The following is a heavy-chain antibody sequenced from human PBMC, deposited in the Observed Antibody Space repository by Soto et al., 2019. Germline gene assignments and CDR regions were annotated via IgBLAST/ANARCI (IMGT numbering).Heavy chain of an antibody. CDR2: IRTKPYGGTT. D-gene: IGHD3-22*01. CDR3: TRSARGPHYYDSSEAS. Sequence: LXLSCTASRFTFGDYSMRWVRQAPWKGLEWVGFIRTKPYGGTTEYAVSVKGRFTISRDDSKSIAYLQMKSLITDDTVVYYCTRSARGPHYYDSSEASWGQGTLVTVSS. J-gene: IGHJ5*02. CDR1: RFTFGDYS. V-gene: IGHV3-49*02.